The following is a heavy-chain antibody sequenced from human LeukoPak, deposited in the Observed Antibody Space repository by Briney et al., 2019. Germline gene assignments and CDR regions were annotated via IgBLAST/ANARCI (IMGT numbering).Heavy chain of an antibody. Sequence: SETLSLTCTVSGGSISSGSYSWSWIRQPAGKGLEWIGRIYTSGSTTYNPSLTGGVTISVDTSKNQFSPKLRAVTPADTAVYYCARGGYSSRVDYWGQGTLVTVSS. J-gene: IGHJ4*02. D-gene: IGHD6-13*01. CDR2: IYTSGST. CDR3: ARGGYSSRVDY. V-gene: IGHV4-61*02. CDR1: GGSISSGSYS.